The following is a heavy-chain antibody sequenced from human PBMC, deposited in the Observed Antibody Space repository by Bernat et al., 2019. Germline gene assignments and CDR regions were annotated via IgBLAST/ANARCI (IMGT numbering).Heavy chain of an antibody. CDR1: GGSFSGYY. J-gene: IGHJ5*02. CDR2: INHSGST. CDR3: ARRRGAIFGVVTPAFDP. D-gene: IGHD3-3*01. Sequence: QVQLQQWGAGLLKPSETLSLTCAVYGGSFSGYYWSWIRQPPGKGLEWIGEINHSGSTSYNPSLKSRVTISVETSKNQFSLKLSSVTAADTAVYYCARRRGAIFGVVTPAFDPWGQGTLVTVSS. V-gene: IGHV4-34*01.